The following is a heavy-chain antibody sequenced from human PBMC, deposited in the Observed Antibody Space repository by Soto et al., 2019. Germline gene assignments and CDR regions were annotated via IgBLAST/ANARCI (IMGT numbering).Heavy chain of an antibody. CDR1: GYTFTSYD. V-gene: IGHV1-8*01. CDR3: ARDPSYSSGWYDHPDPRFAP. CDR2: MNPNRGNT. Sequence: VQLVQSGAEVKKPGASVTVSCNASGYTFTSYDINWVRQATGQGLDWMGWMNPNRGNTGYAQKCQGRVTMTRNTSISTADMERSSLRSADTALSYCARDPSYSSGWYDHPDPRFAPCGQGALVTVSS. D-gene: IGHD6-19*01. J-gene: IGHJ5*02.